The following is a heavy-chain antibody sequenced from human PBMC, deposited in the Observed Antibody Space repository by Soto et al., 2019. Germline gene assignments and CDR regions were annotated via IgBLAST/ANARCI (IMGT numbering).Heavy chain of an antibody. CDR2: IIPIFGTA. V-gene: IGHV1-69*13. D-gene: IGHD3-22*01. CDR1: GGTFSSYA. Sequence: SVKVSCKASGGTFSSYAISWVRQAPGQGLEWMGGIIPIFGTANYAQKFQGRVTITADESTSTAYMELSSLRSEDTAVYYCASFLVYYDSSGYVWDDAFDIWGQGTMVTVSS. CDR3: ASFLVYYDSSGYVWDDAFDI. J-gene: IGHJ3*02.